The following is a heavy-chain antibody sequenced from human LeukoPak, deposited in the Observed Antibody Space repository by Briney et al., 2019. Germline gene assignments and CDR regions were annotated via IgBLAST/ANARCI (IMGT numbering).Heavy chain of an antibody. CDR1: GVSISSYY. CDR2: IYTSGST. CDR3: ARHEYSSSEVDY. Sequence: SETLSLTCTVSGVSISSYYWSWIRQPPGKGLEWIGYIYTSGSTNYNPSLKSRVTISVDTSKNQFSLKLSSVTAADTAVYYCARHEYSSSEVDYWGQGTLVTVSS. J-gene: IGHJ4*02. D-gene: IGHD6-6*01. V-gene: IGHV4-4*09.